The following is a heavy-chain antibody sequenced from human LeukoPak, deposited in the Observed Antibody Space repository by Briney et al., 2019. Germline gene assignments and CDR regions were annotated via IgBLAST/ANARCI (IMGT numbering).Heavy chain of an antibody. V-gene: IGHV3-21*01. D-gene: IGHD5-18*01. CDR1: GFTFSTYS. Sequence: PGGSLRLSRAASGFTFSTYSMNWVRQAPGKGLECVSSISDSSRFISYTDSVRGRFTISRDNAKNSLYLQMNSLRAEDTAVYVCARDPRRIQLWFDYYYYGMDVWGQGTTVTVSS. CDR2: ISDSSRFI. J-gene: IGHJ6*02. CDR3: ARDPRRIQLWFDYYYYGMDV.